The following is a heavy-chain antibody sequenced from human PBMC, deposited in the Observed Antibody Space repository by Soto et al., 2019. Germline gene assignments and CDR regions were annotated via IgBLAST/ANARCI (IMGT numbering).Heavy chain of an antibody. V-gene: IGHV3-30*18. D-gene: IGHD6-13*01. CDR1: GFTFSSYG. Sequence: QVQLVESGGGVVQPGRSLRLSCAASGFTFSSYGMHWVRQAPGKGLECVAVISYDGSNKYYADSVKGRFTISRDNSKNTLYRQMNSLRAEDTAVYYCANDKVKQQLVPSESYYGMDVWGQGTTVTVSS. CDR2: ISYDGSNK. J-gene: IGHJ6*02. CDR3: ANDKVKQQLVPSESYYGMDV.